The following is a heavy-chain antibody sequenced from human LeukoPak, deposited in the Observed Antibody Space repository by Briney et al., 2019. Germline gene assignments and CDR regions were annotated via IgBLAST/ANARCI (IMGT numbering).Heavy chain of an antibody. CDR1: GGSFTNYY. J-gene: IGHJ4*02. V-gene: IGHV4-59*01. Sequence: PSETLSLICTVSGGSFTNYYWGWIRQPPGKGLEWIGFIFFTGSTNYNPSLKSRVTISLDMSKNQFSLNLSSVTSADTAVYYCVRRGSGRVDYWGQGTLVTVSS. CDR3: VRRGSGRVDY. CDR2: IFFTGST. D-gene: IGHD3-10*01.